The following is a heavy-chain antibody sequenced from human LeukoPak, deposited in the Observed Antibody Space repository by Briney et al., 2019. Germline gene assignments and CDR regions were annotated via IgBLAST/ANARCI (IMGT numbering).Heavy chain of an antibody. J-gene: IGHJ4*02. CDR2: INPNSDYT. CDR3: AVAPGDY. CDR1: GYTFNSYG. V-gene: IGHV1-2*02. Sequence: GASLKVSCKASGYTFNSYGISWVRQAPGQGLEWMGWINPNSDYTFYAQKFQGRVTLTRDTSISTVYMELTTLTSDDTALYYCAVAPGDYWGQGTLVSVSA. D-gene: IGHD2-21*01.